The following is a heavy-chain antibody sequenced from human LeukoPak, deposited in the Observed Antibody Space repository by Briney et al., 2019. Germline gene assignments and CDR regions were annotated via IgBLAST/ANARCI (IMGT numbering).Heavy chain of an antibody. V-gene: IGHV4-59*01. J-gene: IGHJ4*02. CDR2: VYYTGNT. D-gene: IGHD1-14*01. CDR1: GGSISNYD. Sequence: SETLSLTCTVSGGSISNYDWSWIRQPPGKGLEFIGYVYYTGNTNYNPSLRSRVTLSVDTSKNQFSLKLSTVTAADTAVYYCARAIPDADFFDFWGQGTLVTVSS. CDR3: ARAIPDADFFDF.